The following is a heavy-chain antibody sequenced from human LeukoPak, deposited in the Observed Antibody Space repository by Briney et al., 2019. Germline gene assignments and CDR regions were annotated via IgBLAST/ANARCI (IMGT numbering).Heavy chain of an antibody. J-gene: IGHJ4*02. CDR2: IYDTGAT. V-gene: IGHV3-53*01. Sequence: TGGSLRLSCAASGLIVSSNYMSWLRQAPGKGLEWVSVIYDTGATYYADSVKGRFTISRDNSKNTLYVQMNSLRAEDTAIYYCAKAIAVAARRGNIDYWGQGTLVTVSS. D-gene: IGHD6-19*01. CDR3: AKAIAVAARRGNIDY. CDR1: GLIVSSNY.